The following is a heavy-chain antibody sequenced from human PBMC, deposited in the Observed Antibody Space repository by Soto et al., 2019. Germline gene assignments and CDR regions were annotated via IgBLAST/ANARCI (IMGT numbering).Heavy chain of an antibody. Sequence: GESLKISCKGSGYSFTSYWISWVRQMPGKGLEWMGRIDPSDSYTNYSPSFQGHVTISADKSISTAYLQWSSLKASDTAMYYCARIHRTYTDYRAGRPYYYYGMDVWGQGTTVTVSS. CDR1: GYSFTSYW. V-gene: IGHV5-10-1*01. J-gene: IGHJ6*02. CDR2: IDPSDSYT. CDR3: ARIHRTYTDYRAGRPYYYYGMDV. D-gene: IGHD3-10*01.